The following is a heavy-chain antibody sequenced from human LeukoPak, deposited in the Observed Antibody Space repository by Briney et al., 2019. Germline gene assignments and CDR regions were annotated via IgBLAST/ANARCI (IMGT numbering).Heavy chain of an antibody. D-gene: IGHD6-13*01. Sequence: GGSLRLSCEASGFTFNTCAMSWVRQAPGQGLEWVSAISESGSGTYYADSVKGRFTISRDNSKNTLYLQMNSLRAEDTAVYYCANFRTAAADWGQGTLVTVSS. CDR2: ISESGSGT. CDR1: GFTFNTCA. CDR3: ANFRTAAAD. V-gene: IGHV3-23*01. J-gene: IGHJ4*02.